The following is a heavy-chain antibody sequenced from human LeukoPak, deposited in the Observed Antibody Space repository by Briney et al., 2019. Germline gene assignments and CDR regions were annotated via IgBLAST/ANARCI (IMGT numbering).Heavy chain of an antibody. CDR2: TSSDGNIK. Sequence: PGRSLRLSCAASGLTFSSYAMHWVRQAPGKGLEWVAVTSSDGNIKYYADSVKGRFTISRDNSKNTLYLQMNSLRGEDTGVYYCARDPVPATARHFDYWGQGTLVTVSS. CDR3: ARDPVPATARHFDY. D-gene: IGHD1-1*01. J-gene: IGHJ4*02. CDR1: GLTFSSYA. V-gene: IGHV3-30-3*01.